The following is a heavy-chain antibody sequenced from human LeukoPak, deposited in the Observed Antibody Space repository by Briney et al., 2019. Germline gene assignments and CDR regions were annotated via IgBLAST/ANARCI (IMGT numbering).Heavy chain of an antibody. Sequence: GRSLRLSCAASGFTFSSYGMHWVRQAPGKGLEWVAVISYDGSNKYYADSVKGRFTISRDNSKNTLYLQMNSLRAEDTAVYYCAKGAVDTAMVDYYYYYGMDVWGKETTVTVSS. D-gene: IGHD5-18*01. CDR1: GFTFSSYG. CDR2: ISYDGSNK. CDR3: AKGAVDTAMVDYYYYYGMDV. J-gene: IGHJ6*04. V-gene: IGHV3-30*18.